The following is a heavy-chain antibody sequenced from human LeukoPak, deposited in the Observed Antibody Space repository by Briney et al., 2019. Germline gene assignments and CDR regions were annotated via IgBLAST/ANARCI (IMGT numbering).Heavy chain of an antibody. CDR3: ARAPPARVPYYYYYMDV. CDR1: GFTFSSYS. Sequence: GGXLRLSCAASGFTFSSYSMNWVRQAPGKGLEGVSSISSSSSYIYYADSVKGGFTISRDNAKNSLYLQMNSLRAEDTAVYYCARAPPARVPYYYYYMDVWGKGTTVTVSS. J-gene: IGHJ6*03. D-gene: IGHD2-2*01. V-gene: IGHV3-21*01. CDR2: ISSSSSYI.